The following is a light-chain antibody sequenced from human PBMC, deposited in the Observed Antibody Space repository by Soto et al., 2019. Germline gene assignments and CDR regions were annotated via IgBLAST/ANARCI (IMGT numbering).Light chain of an antibody. CDR3: MQALQSPFT. V-gene: IGKV2-28*01. CDR1: QSLLHSNGYNC. CDR2: LVS. Sequence: DIVMTQSPLSLPVTPGEPASISCRSSQSLLHSNGYNCLDWYLQKPGQSPQLLIYLVSNRTSGVPDMFSGSGSGTDFTLKISRVEAEDVGVYYCMQALQSPFTFGPGTKVDIK. J-gene: IGKJ3*01.